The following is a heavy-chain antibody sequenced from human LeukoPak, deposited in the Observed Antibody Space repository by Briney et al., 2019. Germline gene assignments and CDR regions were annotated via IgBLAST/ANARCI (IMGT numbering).Heavy chain of an antibody. CDR1: GGSFSGYY. CDR3: ARGRIAARPLYYYYYMDV. Sequence: SETLSLTCAVYGGSFSGYYWSWIRQPPGKGLEWIGEINHSGSTKYNPTLTRRGTISVDTTKNQFSLKLSSVTAADTAVYYCARGRIAARPLYYYYYMDVWGKGTTVTVSS. CDR2: INHSGST. D-gene: IGHD6-6*01. J-gene: IGHJ6*03. V-gene: IGHV4-34*01.